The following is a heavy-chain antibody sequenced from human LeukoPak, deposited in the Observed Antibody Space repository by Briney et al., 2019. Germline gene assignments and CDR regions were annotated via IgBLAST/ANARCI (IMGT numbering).Heavy chain of an antibody. Sequence: GGSLRLSCAASGFTFSSYAMSWVRQAPGKGLEWVSAISGSGGSTYYADSVKGRFTISRDSSKNTLYLQMNSLRAEDTAVYYCAKTAGSIVVASYDYWGQGTLVTVSS. J-gene: IGHJ4*02. CDR2: ISGSGGST. D-gene: IGHD3-22*01. CDR1: GFTFSSYA. V-gene: IGHV3-23*01. CDR3: AKTAGSIVVASYDY.